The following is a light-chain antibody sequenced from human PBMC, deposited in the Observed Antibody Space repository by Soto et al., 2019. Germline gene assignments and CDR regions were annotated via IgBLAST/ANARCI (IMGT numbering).Light chain of an antibody. CDR3: QQYYSTPIT. Sequence: DIVMTQSPDSLAVSLGESATITCKSSQSVLYSSNNKNYLAWYQQKPGQPPKLLIYLASTRESGVPDRFSGSGSGTDFTLTISSLQAEDVAVYFCQQYYSTPITFGEGTRLEIK. J-gene: IGKJ5*01. V-gene: IGKV4-1*01. CDR1: QSVLYSSNNKNY. CDR2: LAS.